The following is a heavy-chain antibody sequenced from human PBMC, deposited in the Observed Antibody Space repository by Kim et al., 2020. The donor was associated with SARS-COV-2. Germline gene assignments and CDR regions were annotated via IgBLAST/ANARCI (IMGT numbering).Heavy chain of an antibody. D-gene: IGHD2-15*01. CDR3: ARGGGGGYYYYGMDV. J-gene: IGHJ6*02. Sequence: SVKVSCKASGGTFSSYAISWVRQAPGQGLEWMGRIIPILGIANYAQKFQGRVTITADKFTSTAYMELSSLRSEDTAVFYCARGGGGGYYYYGMDVWGQGTTVTVSS. CDR1: GGTFSSYA. CDR2: IIPILGIA. V-gene: IGHV1-69*04.